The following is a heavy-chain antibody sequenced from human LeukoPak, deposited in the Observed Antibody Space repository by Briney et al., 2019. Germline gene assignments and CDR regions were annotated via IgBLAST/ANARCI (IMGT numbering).Heavy chain of an antibody. CDR3: AREYVGATMADY. D-gene: IGHD1-26*01. J-gene: IGHJ4*02. V-gene: IGHV1-69*04. Sequence: ASVKVSCKASGYTFTGYYMHWVRQAPGQGLEWMGRIIPILGIANYAQKFQGRVTITADKSTSTAYMELSSLRSEDTAVYYCAREYVGATMADYWGQGTLVTVSS. CDR1: GYTFTGYY. CDR2: IIPILGIA.